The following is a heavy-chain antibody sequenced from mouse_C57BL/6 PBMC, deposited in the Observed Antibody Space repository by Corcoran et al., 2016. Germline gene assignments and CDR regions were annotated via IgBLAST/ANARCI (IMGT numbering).Heavy chain of an antibody. CDR1: GYTFTTYG. Sequence: QIQLVQSGPELKKPGETVKISCKASGYTFTTYGMRWVKQAPGKGLKWMGWINTYSGVPTYADDFKGRFAFSLETSASTAYLQINNLKNEDTATYFCAKGGYDRNYFDYWGQGTTLTVSS. CDR2: INTYSGVP. V-gene: IGHV9-3*01. D-gene: IGHD2-2*01. CDR3: AKGGYDRNYFDY. J-gene: IGHJ2*01.